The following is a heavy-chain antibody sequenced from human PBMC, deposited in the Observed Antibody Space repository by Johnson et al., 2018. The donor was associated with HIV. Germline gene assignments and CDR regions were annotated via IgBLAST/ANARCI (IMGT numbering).Heavy chain of an antibody. D-gene: IGHD3-22*01. Sequence: VQLMESGGGVVRPGGSLRLSCAVSGFTFDEYGMNWVRQPPGKVLEWVSGINWNGGSTGYADSVKGRFTISRDNAKNSLYLQMNSLRAEDTALYYCARQHYFDSSGQGGGLDIWGQGTMVTVSS. V-gene: IGHV3-20*04. CDR1: GFTFDEYG. J-gene: IGHJ3*02. CDR2: INWNGGST. CDR3: ARQHYFDSSGQGGGLDI.